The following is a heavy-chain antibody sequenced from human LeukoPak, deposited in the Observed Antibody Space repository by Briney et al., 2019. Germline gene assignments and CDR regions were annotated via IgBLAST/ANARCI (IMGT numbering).Heavy chain of an antibody. CDR1: GFTFSSYA. Sequence: GGSLRLSCAASGFTFSSYAMSWVRQAPGKGLEWVSAISGSGGSTYYADSVKGRFTISRDNSKNTLYLQMNSLRAEDTAVYYCAFKEAYDSSGYYTPGAEYFQHWGQGTLVTVSS. D-gene: IGHD3-22*01. CDR2: ISGSGGST. V-gene: IGHV3-23*01. J-gene: IGHJ1*01. CDR3: AFKEAYDSSGYYTPGAEYFQH.